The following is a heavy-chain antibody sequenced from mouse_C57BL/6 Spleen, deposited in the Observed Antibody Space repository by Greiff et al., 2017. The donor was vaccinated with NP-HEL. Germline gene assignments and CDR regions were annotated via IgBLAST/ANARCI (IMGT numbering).Heavy chain of an antibody. Sequence: QVQLQQPGTELVKPGASVKLSCKASGYTFTSYWMHWVKQRPGQGLEWIGYINPNNGGTIYNQKFKGKATLTVDKSSSTAYMELRSLTSEDTAVYYCARDSSGYFWFAYWGQGTLVTVSA. CDR2: INPNNGGT. D-gene: IGHD3-2*02. CDR3: ARDSSGYFWFAY. J-gene: IGHJ3*01. CDR1: GYTFTSYW. V-gene: IGHV1-53*01.